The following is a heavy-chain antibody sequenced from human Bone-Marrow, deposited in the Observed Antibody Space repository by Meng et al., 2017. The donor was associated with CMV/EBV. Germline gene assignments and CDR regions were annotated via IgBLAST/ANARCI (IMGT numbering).Heavy chain of an antibody. Sequence: GGSLRLSCAASGFTFSSYTMNWVRQAPGKGLVWVSRINSDGSSTSYADSVKGRFTISRDNAKNTLYLQMNSLRAEDTAVYYCARVYCSGGSCSLDYWGQGTLVTVSS. V-gene: IGHV3-74*01. CDR1: GFTFSSYT. CDR3: ARVYCSGGSCSLDY. D-gene: IGHD2-15*01. CDR2: INSDGSST. J-gene: IGHJ4*02.